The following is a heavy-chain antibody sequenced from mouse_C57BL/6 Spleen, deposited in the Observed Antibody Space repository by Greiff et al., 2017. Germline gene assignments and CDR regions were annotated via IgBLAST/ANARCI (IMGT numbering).Heavy chain of an antibody. CDR3: GSSYGGMFAY. CDR2: IRSKSNNYAT. J-gene: IGHJ3*01. D-gene: IGHD1-1*01. CDR1: GFSFNTYA. Sequence: GGGLVQPKGSLKLSCAASGFSFNTYAMNWVRQAPGKGLEWVARIRSKSNNYATYYADSVKDRFTISRDDSESMLYLQMNNLKTEDSAMYYCGSSYGGMFAYWGQGTLVTVSA. V-gene: IGHV10-1*01.